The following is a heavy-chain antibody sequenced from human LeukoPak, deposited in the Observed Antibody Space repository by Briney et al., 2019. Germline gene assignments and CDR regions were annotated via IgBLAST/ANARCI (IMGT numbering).Heavy chain of an antibody. CDR2: IDQGGREK. Sequence: GESRRLSCAASGFTFSIYWMSWVRQAPGKGLEWVANIDQGGREKSFVDSVKGRFSISRDNAKNTLHLQMNSLRVEDTAVYYCARGRYLDWLPYFFDYWGQGTLVTVSS. CDR3: ARGRYLDWLPYFFDY. J-gene: IGHJ4*02. CDR1: GFTFSIYW. D-gene: IGHD3-9*01. V-gene: IGHV3-7*01.